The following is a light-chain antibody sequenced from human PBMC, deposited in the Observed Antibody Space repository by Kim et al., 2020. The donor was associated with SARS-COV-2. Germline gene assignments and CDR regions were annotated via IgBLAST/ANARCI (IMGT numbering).Light chain of an antibody. V-gene: IGKV3-20*01. J-gene: IGKJ1*01. CDR2: GAS. Sequence: SPGERVTLSCRASQSIGSTSLAWYQQKPGQNPRLLIHGASSRAAGIPDRFSGSGSGTDFTLTITRVEPEDFAVYYCLQYFRSPWTFGQGTKVDIK. CDR1: QSIGSTS. CDR3: LQYFRSPWT.